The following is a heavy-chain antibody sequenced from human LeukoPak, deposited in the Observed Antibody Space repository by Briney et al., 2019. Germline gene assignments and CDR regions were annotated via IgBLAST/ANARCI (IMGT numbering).Heavy chain of an antibody. D-gene: IGHD4-17*01. V-gene: IGHV1-18*01. CDR1: GYTFTSYG. CDR2: ISAYNGNT. J-gene: IGHJ4*02. Sequence: VASVKASCKASGYTFTSYGISWVRQAPGQGLEWMGWISAYNGNTNYAQKLQGRVTMTTDTSTSTAYMELRSLRSDDTAVYYCASLRYGDYSFDYWGQGTLVTVSS. CDR3: ASLRYGDYSFDY.